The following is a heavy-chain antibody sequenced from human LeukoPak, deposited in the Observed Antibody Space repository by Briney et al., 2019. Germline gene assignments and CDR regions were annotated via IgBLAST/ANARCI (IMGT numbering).Heavy chain of an antibody. V-gene: IGHV3-33*01. D-gene: IGHD6-19*01. Sequence: PGRSLRLSCAASGFTFSNYGMHWVRQAPGKGLEWVAVIWYDGDNKYFADSVKGRFTISRDNSKNTVYLQMNSLRAEDTAVYYCARELSQWLIQNWLDPWGQGTLVTVSS. CDR3: ARELSQWLIQNWLDP. CDR2: IWYDGDNK. J-gene: IGHJ5*02. CDR1: GFTFSNYG.